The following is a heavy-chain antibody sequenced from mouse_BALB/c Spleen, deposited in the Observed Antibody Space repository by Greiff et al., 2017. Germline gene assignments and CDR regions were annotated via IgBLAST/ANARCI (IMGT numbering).Heavy chain of an antibody. Sequence: EVQLVESGGGLVQPGGSRKLSCAASGFTFSSFGMHWVRQAPEKGLEWVAYISSGSSTIYYADTVKGRFTISRDNPKNTLFLQMTSLRSEDTAMYYCARITTRYAMDYWGQGTSVTVSS. J-gene: IGHJ4*01. CDR1: GFTFSSFG. D-gene: IGHD1-1*01. V-gene: IGHV5-17*02. CDR2: ISSGSSTI. CDR3: ARITTRYAMDY.